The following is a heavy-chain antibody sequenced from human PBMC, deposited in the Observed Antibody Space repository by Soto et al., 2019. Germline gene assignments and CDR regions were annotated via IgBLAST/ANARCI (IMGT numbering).Heavy chain of an antibody. D-gene: IGHD3-9*01. CDR2: ISGSGGST. CDR1: GFTFSSHA. V-gene: IGHV3-23*01. CDR3: AKNYDILTGYPN. Sequence: HPGGSLRLSCAASGFTFSSHAMSWVRQAPGKGLEWVSAISGSGGSTYYADSVKGRFTISRDNSKNTLYLQMNSLRAEDTAVYYCAKNYDILTGYPNWGQGTLVTVS. J-gene: IGHJ4*02.